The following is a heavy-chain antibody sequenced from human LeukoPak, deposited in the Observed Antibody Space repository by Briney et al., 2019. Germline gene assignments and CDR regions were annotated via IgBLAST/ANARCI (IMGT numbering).Heavy chain of an antibody. CDR1: GGTFSSYA. CDR2: IIPIFGTA. CDR3: ARGSLNYDILTGPTHFDY. J-gene: IGHJ4*02. V-gene: IGHV1-69*05. D-gene: IGHD3-9*01. Sequence: SVKVSCKASGGTFSSYAISWVRQAPGQGLEWMGGIIPIFGTANYAQKFQGGVTITTDESTSTAYMELSSLRSEDTAVYYCARGSLNYDILTGPTHFDYWGQGTLVTVSS.